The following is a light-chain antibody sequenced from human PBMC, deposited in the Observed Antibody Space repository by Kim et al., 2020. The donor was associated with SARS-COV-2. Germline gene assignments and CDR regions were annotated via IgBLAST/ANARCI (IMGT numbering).Light chain of an antibody. CDR2: AAS. J-gene: IGKJ4*01. CDR3: QQSYTTPFT. CDR1: QSISSY. V-gene: IGKV1-39*01. Sequence: DIQMTQSPSSLSASVGDRVTITCRASQSISSYLNWYQQKPGKAPKLLIYAASSLQRGVPSRFSGSGSGTDFTLTISSLQPEDFANYYCQQSYTTPFTFGGGTKVDIK.